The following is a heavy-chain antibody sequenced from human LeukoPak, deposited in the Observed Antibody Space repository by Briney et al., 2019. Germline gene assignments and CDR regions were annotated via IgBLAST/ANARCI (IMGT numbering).Heavy chain of an antibody. D-gene: IGHD5-12*01. CDR1: GFTFSSYG. J-gene: IGHJ4*02. V-gene: IGHV3-30*18. CDR3: AKDWGYSGQGPLDY. CDR2: IWYGGSNK. Sequence: GRSLRLSCAASGFTFSSYGMHWVRQAPGKGLEWVAVIWYGGSNKYYADSVKGRFTISRDNSKNTLYLQMNSLRAEDTAVYYCAKDWGYSGQGPLDYWGQGTLVTVSS.